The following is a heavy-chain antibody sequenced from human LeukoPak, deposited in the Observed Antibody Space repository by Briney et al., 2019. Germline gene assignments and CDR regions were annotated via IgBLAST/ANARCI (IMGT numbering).Heavy chain of an antibody. CDR3: VTTTRSRAFDY. J-gene: IGHJ4*02. V-gene: IGHV3-7*01. Sequence: GGSLRLSCTASGFTFSSQCMSWIRQALGKGLEWVANIKQDGSATQYLDSKKRRSTIARDNTKNSSHQQINIPRADETAMYYFVTTTRSRAFDYWGQGTLVTVSS. CDR2: IKQDGSAT. CDR1: GFTFSSQC. D-gene: IGHD1-26*01.